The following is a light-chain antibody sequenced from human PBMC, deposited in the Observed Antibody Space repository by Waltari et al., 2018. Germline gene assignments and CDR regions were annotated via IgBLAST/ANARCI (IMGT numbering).Light chain of an antibody. Sequence: EIVLTQSPGTLSLSPGEGATLSCRASESVSKFLAWYQQKPGQAPRLLIYHASNRASGIPDRFSGSGFGTDFSLTISRLEPEDFAVYYCQKYESLPATLGQGTKVEIK. J-gene: IGKJ1*01. CDR3: QKYESLPAT. V-gene: IGKV3-20*01. CDR1: ESVSKF. CDR2: HAS.